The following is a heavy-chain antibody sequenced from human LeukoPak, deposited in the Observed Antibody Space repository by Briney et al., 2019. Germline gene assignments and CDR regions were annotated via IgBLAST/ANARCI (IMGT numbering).Heavy chain of an antibody. CDR2: IYPGDSDT. Sequence: GESLKISCKGSGYSFTSYWIGWVRQMPGKGLEWMGIIYPGDSDTRYSPSFQGQVTISADKSISTAYLQWSSLKASDTAMYYCARRTGGTSRGLQYYYYYGMDVWGQGTTVTVSS. CDR1: GYSFTSYW. V-gene: IGHV5-51*01. CDR3: ARRTGGTSRGLQYYYYYGMDV. J-gene: IGHJ6*02. D-gene: IGHD5-24*01.